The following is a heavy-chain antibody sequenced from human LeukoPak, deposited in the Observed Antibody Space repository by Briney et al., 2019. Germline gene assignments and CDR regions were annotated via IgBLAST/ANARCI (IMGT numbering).Heavy chain of an antibody. V-gene: IGHV1-69*05. CDR2: IIPIFGTA. Sequence: GSSVKVSCKASGGTFSSYAISWVRQAPGQGLEWVGGIIPIFGTANYAQKFQGRVTITTDESTSTAYMELSSLRSEDTAVYYCARDSKAAAGSDAFDIWGQGTMVTVSS. CDR1: GGTFSSYA. CDR3: ARDSKAAAGSDAFDI. J-gene: IGHJ3*02. D-gene: IGHD6-13*01.